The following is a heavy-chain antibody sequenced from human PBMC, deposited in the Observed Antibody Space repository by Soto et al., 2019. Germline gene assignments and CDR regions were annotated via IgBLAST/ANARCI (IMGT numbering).Heavy chain of an antibody. V-gene: IGHV1-69*12. CDR3: ASKVHDSSANYYFDY. Sequence: QVQLVQSGAEVKKPGSSVKVSCKASGGTFRSYAISWVRQAPGQGLEWMGGIIPIFGTANYAQKFQGRVTITADESTSTAYMELSSLRSEDTAVYYCASKVHDSSANYYFDYWGQGTLVTVSS. CDR2: IIPIFGTA. J-gene: IGHJ4*02. CDR1: GGTFRSYA. D-gene: IGHD3-22*01.